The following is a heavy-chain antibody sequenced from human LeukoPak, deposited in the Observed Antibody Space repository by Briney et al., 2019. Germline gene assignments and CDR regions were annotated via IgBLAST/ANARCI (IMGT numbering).Heavy chain of an antibody. CDR2: ISGSGGST. CDR3: AKAWQLLSYYFDY. Sequence: PGGSLRLSCAASGFTFSSYSMSWVRQAPGKGLEWVSAISGSGGSTYYADSVKGRFTISRDNSKNTLYLQMNSLRAEDTAVYYCAKAWQLLSYYFDYWGQGTLVTVSS. J-gene: IGHJ4*02. V-gene: IGHV3-23*01. CDR1: GFTFSSYS. D-gene: IGHD2-15*01.